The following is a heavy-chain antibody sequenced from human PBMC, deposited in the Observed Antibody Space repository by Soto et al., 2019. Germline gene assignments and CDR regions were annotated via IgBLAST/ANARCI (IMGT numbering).Heavy chain of an antibody. D-gene: IGHD2-2*01. CDR1: GYTFTAYY. CDR2: INPNSGGT. CDR3: ARGVDIVVVPAGHYYCNMDV. J-gene: IGHJ6*01. Sequence: GASVKVSCKASGYTFTAYYMHWVRQAPGQGLEWMGWINPNSGGTNYAQNFQGRVTMTRDTSISTAYMELSRLRSDDTAVYYCARGVDIVVVPAGHYYCNMDVWRQGTTVTVSS. V-gene: IGHV1-2*02.